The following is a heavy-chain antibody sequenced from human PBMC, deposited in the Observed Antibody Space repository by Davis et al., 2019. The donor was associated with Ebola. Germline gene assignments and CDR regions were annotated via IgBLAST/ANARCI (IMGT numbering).Heavy chain of an antibody. Sequence: HSQTLSLTCAISGDSVAGGSGGWNWIRQSPSRGLEWLGRTYYSSKWYNDYAASVKSRITINPDTSKNQFTLQLTSVTPEDTALYYCARGWLRGGMDVWGEGTTVTVT. CDR1: GDSVAGGSGG. V-gene: IGHV6-1*01. CDR2: TYYSSKWYN. J-gene: IGHJ6*02. D-gene: IGHD5-18*01. CDR3: ARGWLRGGMDV.